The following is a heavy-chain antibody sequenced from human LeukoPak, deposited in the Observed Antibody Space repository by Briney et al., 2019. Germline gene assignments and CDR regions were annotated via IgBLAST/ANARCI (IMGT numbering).Heavy chain of an antibody. Sequence: SVKVSFKASGGTFSSYAISWVRQAPGQGLEWMGGIIPIFGTANYAQKFQGRVTITSDESTSTAYMELSSLRSEDTAVYYCAREWGYYDSSGYKWGQGTLVTVYS. V-gene: IGHV1-69*01. CDR1: GGTFSSYA. CDR2: IIPIFGTA. J-gene: IGHJ4*02. CDR3: AREWGYYDSSGYK. D-gene: IGHD3-22*01.